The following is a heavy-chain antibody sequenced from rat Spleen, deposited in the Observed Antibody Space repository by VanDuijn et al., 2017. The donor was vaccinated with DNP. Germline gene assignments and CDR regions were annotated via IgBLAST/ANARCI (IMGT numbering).Heavy chain of an antibody. J-gene: IGHJ2*01. CDR1: GFSLTSYH. D-gene: IGHD4-2*01. Sequence: QVQLKESGPGLVRPSETLSLTCTVSGFSLTSYHVSWVRQPPGKGLEWMGVIWDDGSTAYNSALNSRLSISRDTSKSQVFLKMNSLQTEDTAMYFCARETGWYFDYWGQGVMVTVSS. CDR3: ARETGWYFDY. CDR2: IWDDGST. V-gene: IGHV2-32*01.